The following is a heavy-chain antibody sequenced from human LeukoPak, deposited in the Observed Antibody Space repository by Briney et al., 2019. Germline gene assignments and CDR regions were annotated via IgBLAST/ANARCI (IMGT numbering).Heavy chain of an antibody. CDR3: AKGRGSYTTSSFDY. CDR2: ISSSSSYI. V-gene: IGHV3-21*04. J-gene: IGHJ4*02. CDR1: GFTFSSYS. D-gene: IGHD3-16*01. Sequence: GGSLRLSCAASGFTFSSYSMNWVRQAPGKGLEWVSSISSSSSYIYYADSVKGRFTISRDNAKNSLYLQMNSLRAEDTAVYYCAKGRGSYTTSSFDYWGQGTLVTVSS.